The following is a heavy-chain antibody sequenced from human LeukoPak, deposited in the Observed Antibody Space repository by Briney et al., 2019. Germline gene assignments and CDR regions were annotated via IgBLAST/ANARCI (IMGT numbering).Heavy chain of an antibody. Sequence: GASVKVSCKASGYTFTGYYMHWVRQAPGQGLEWMGWINSNNGGTSYAQKFQGRVTMTRDTSISTAYMEVSRLRSDDTAVYYCARGRTGSYMDVWGKGTTVTISS. V-gene: IGHV1-2*02. CDR3: ARGRTGSYMDV. CDR1: GYTFTGYY. J-gene: IGHJ6*03. CDR2: INSNNGGT.